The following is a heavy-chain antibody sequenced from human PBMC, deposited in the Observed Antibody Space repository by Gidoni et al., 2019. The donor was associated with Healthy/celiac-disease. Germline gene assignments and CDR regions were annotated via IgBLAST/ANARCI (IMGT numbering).Heavy chain of an antibody. Sequence: EVQLVESGGGLVQPGRSLRLSCAASGFTFDDYAMHWVRQAPGKGLEWVSGISWNSGSIGYADSVKGRFTISRDNAKNSLYLQMNSLRAEDTALYYCAKATVDLYYFDYWGQGTLVTVSS. CDR3: AKATVDLYYFDY. J-gene: IGHJ4*02. CDR1: GFTFDDYA. CDR2: ISWNSGSI. D-gene: IGHD6-19*01. V-gene: IGHV3-9*01.